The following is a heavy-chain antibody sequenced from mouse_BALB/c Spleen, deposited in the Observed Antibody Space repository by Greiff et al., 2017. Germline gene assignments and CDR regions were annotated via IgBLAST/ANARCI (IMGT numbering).Heavy chain of an antibody. D-gene: IGHD2-4*01. Sequence: EVQLVESGGGLVKPGGSLKLSCAASGFTFSSYAMSWVRQTPEKRLEWVATISSGGSYTYYPDSVKGRFTISRDNAKNTLYLQMSSLRSEDTAMYYCARQGPDYPTMDYWGQGTSVTVSS. J-gene: IGHJ4*01. CDR2: ISSGGSYT. V-gene: IGHV5-9-3*01. CDR1: GFTFSSYA. CDR3: ARQGPDYPTMDY.